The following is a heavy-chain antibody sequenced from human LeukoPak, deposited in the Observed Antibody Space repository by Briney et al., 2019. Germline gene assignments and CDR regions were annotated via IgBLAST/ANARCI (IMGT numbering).Heavy chain of an antibody. CDR1: GFTFDTYS. CDR3: ARDPSFSRGFNFVLSS. J-gene: IGHJ5*02. D-gene: IGHD5-12*01. CDR2: NSHDGRTK. Sequence: PGGSLRLFCAASGFTFDTYSFHWVRQAPGKGLEWVALNSHDGRTKVYADAVKGRFTISRDDSKNTLSLQMSSLRPEDTSTYYCARDPSFSRGFNFVLSSWGQGTLVSVSS. V-gene: IGHV3-30*04.